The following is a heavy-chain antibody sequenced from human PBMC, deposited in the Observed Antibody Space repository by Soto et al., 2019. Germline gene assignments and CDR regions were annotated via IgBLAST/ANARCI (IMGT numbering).Heavy chain of an antibody. CDR2: INAGNGNT. Sequence: ASVKVSCKASGYTFTSYAMHWVRQAPGQRLEWMGWINAGNGNTKYSQKFQGQVTISADKSISTAYLQWSSLKASDTAMYYCARHNRYSSTWFEGWFDPWGQGTLVTVSS. V-gene: IGHV1-3*01. CDR1: GYTFTSYA. CDR3: ARHNRYSSTWFEGWFDP. J-gene: IGHJ5*02. D-gene: IGHD6-13*01.